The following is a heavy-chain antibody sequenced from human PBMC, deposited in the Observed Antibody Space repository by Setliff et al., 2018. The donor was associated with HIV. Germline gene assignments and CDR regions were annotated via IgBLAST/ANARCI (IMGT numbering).Heavy chain of an antibody. Sequence: ASETLSLTCSVSGVSVGSGDYYWHWIRQHPEKALEWIGHIFHSGDTYYNPSLKSRISMSVDTSKNQFSLELTSLTAADTAVYYCATRPRIAARPFDYWGQGMLVTVSS. CDR3: ATRPRIAARPFDY. CDR1: GVSVGSGDYY. J-gene: IGHJ4*02. V-gene: IGHV4-31*03. CDR2: IFHSGDT. D-gene: IGHD6-6*01.